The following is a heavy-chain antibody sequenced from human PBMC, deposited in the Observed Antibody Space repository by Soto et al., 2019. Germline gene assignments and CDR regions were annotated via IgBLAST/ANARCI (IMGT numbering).Heavy chain of an antibody. CDR1: GFTFSSYW. D-gene: IGHD2-15*01. CDR2: INSDGSST. J-gene: IGHJ6*02. V-gene: IGHV3-74*01. CDR3: ARGERGYCSGGSCYSYYYYGMDV. Sequence: PGGSLRLSCAASGFTFSSYWMHWVRQAPGKGLVWVSRINSDGSSTSYADSVKGRFTISRDNAKNTLYLQMNSLRAEDTAVYYCARGERGYCSGGSCYSYYYYGMDVWGQGTTVTVSS.